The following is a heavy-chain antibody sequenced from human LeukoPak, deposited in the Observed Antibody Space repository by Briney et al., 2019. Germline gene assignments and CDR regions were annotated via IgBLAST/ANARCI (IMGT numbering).Heavy chain of an antibody. CDR1: GFTFTSYD. D-gene: IGHD2-2*02. CDR2: MNPNNGNT. CDR3: VRDGEGAAISVNYWFDP. J-gene: IGHJ5*02. V-gene: IGHV1-8*01. Sequence: ASVKVSCTASGFTFTSYDFNWVRQASGQGLEWMGWMNPNNGNTGYAQKFQGRVTMTRDTSISTAYMELRGLRSEDTAVYYCVRDGEGAAISVNYWFDPWGQGTLVTVSS.